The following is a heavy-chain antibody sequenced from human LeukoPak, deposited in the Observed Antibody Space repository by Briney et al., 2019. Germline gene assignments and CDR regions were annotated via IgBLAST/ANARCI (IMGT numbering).Heavy chain of an antibody. Sequence: PGGSLRLSCEGSGFTFDDYAMHWVRQVPGKGLEWVSGISWNSGSIGYADSVKGRFTISRDNAKNSLYLQMNSLRPEDMALYYCAKAGGSGTYYNPFDYWGQGTLVTVSS. CDR2: ISWNSGSI. V-gene: IGHV3-9*03. CDR1: GFTFDDYA. J-gene: IGHJ4*02. D-gene: IGHD3-10*01. CDR3: AKAGGSGTYYNPFDY.